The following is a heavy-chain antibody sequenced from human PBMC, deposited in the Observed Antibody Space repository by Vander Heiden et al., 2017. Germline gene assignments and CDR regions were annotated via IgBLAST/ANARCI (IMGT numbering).Heavy chain of an antibody. CDR2: INHSGST. V-gene: IGHV4-34*01. CDR3: ARTITGTTIPFDY. J-gene: IGHJ4*02. CDR1: GGSFSGYC. D-gene: IGHD1-7*01. Sequence: QVQLQQWGAGLLKPSETLSLTCAVYGGSFSGYCWSWIRQPPGKGLEWIGEINHSGSTNYNPSLKSRVTISVDTSKNQFSLKLSSVTAADTAVYYCARTITGTTIPFDYWGQGTLVTVSS.